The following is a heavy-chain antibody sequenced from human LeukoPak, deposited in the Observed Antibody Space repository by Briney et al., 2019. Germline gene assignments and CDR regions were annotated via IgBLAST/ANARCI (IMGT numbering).Heavy chain of an antibody. CDR3: PRVVWPETIVC. D-gene: IGHD1-7*01. Sequence: SETLSLTCTVSGGSISSGDYYWSWIRQPPGKGLEWIGYIYYSGSTYYNPSLTSRVTISVDTSKNQFSLKLSSVTAADTAVYYCPRVVWPETIVCWGQGTLVTVSS. CDR2: IYYSGST. CDR1: GGSISSGDYY. V-gene: IGHV4-30-4*01. J-gene: IGHJ4*02.